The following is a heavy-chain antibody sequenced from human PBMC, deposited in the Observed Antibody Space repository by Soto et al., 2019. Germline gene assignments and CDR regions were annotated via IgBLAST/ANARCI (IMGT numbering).Heavy chain of an antibody. Sequence: GGSLRLSCAASGFTFSSYAMSWVRQAPGKGLEWVSAISGSGGSTYYADSVKGRFTISRDNSKNTLYLQMNSLRAEDTAVYYCASSTFWSGYRYYYGMDVWGQGTTVTVSS. J-gene: IGHJ6*02. CDR1: GFTFSSYA. D-gene: IGHD3-3*01. V-gene: IGHV3-23*01. CDR2: ISGSGGST. CDR3: ASSTFWSGYRYYYGMDV.